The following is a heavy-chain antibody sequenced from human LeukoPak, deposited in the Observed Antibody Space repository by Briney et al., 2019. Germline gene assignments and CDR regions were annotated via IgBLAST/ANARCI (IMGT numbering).Heavy chain of an antibody. Sequence: GGSLRLSCADSGLTFSSYEMNWVRQAPGKGLEWISYISSSGSIIYYADSVKGRSTVSRDNAKNSLYLQMNSLRAEDTAVYYCARHYRWGDSFDIWGQGTMVTVSS. CDR2: ISSSGSII. CDR3: ARHYRWGDSFDI. CDR1: GLTFSSYE. J-gene: IGHJ3*02. V-gene: IGHV3-48*03. D-gene: IGHD2-8*02.